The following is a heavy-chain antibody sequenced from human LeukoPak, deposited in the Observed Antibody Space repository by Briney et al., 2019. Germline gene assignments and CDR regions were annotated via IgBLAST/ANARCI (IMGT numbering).Heavy chain of an antibody. J-gene: IGHJ4*02. Sequence: SETLSLTCTVSGGSVSSYYWSWIRQPAGKGLEWIGRIYTSGTTSYNPSLKSRVAISVDTSKNQFSLKLSSVTAADTAVYYCARRDYGDYPGFDYWGQGTLVTVSS. D-gene: IGHD4-17*01. CDR1: GGSVSSYY. CDR2: IYTSGTT. CDR3: ARRDYGDYPGFDY. V-gene: IGHV4-4*07.